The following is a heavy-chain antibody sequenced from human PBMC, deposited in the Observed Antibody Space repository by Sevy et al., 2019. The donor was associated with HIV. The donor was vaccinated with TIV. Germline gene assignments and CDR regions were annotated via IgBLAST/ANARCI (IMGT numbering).Heavy chain of an antibody. Sequence: LGGSLRLSCAASEFTFNNAWMSWVRQAPGKGLEWVGHIKSKIDGGTTDYAAPVQGRFTISREDSENTLYLQMNSLKTEDTAVYFCTTSPLVQGVPWGQGTQVTVSS. D-gene: IGHD3-10*01. CDR3: TTSPLVQGVP. CDR1: EFTFNNAW. J-gene: IGHJ5*02. CDR2: IKSKIDGGTT. V-gene: IGHV3-15*01.